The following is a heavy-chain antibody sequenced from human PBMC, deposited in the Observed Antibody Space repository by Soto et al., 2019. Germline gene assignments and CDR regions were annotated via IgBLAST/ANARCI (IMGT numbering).Heavy chain of an antibody. CDR2: FDPEDGET. J-gene: IGHJ4*02. V-gene: IGHV1-24*01. CDR3: ATDLVAYYYDSSGYSELGY. Sequence: ASVKVSCKVSGYTLTELSMHWVRQAPGKGLEWMGGFDPEDGETIYAQKFRGRVTMTEDTSTDTAYMELSSLRSEDTAVYYCATDLVAYYYDSSGYSELGYWGQGTLVTSPQ. CDR1: GYTLTELS. D-gene: IGHD3-22*01.